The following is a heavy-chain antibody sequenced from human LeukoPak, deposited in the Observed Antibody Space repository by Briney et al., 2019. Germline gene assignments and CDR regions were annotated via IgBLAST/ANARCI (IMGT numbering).Heavy chain of an antibody. CDR2: IYHSGST. V-gene: IGHV4-4*02. D-gene: IGHD4-17*01. J-gene: IGHJ5*02. Sequence: SETLSLTCAVSGGSISSSNWWSWVRQPPGKGLEWIGEIYHSGSTNYNPSLKSRVTISVDKSKNQFSLKLSSVTAADTAVYYCARGRGRTTDNWFDPWGQGTLVTVSS. CDR1: GGSISSSNW. CDR3: ARGRGRTTDNWFDP.